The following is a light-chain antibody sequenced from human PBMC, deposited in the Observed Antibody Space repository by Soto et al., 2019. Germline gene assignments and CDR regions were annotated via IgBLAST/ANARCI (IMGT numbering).Light chain of an antibody. V-gene: IGLV1-40*01. J-gene: IGLJ1*01. CDR1: SSNIGAGYD. CDR2: GNS. Sequence: QSVLTQPPSVSGAPGQRVTISCTGSSSNIGAGYDVHWYQQLPGTAPKLLIYGNSNRPSGVPDRFSGSKSGTSASLAITGLQAEDEAHYYCQSYDSSLSVHYVFGTGTKLTVL. CDR3: QSYDSSLSVHYV.